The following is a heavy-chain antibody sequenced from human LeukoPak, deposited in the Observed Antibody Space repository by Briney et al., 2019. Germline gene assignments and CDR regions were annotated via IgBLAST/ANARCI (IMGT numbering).Heavy chain of an antibody. D-gene: IGHD6-13*01. V-gene: IGHV1-69*13. Sequence: SVKVSCKASGYTFTSYGISWVRQAPGQGLEWMGGIIPIFGTANYAQKFQGRVTITADESTSTAYMELSSLRSEDTAVYYCARGQQLVLNPEYWGQGTLVTVSS. CDR2: IIPIFGTA. CDR3: ARGQQLVLNPEY. J-gene: IGHJ4*02. CDR1: GYTFTSYG.